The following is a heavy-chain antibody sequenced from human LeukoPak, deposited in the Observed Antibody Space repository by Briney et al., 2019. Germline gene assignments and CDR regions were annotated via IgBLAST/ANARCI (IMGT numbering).Heavy chain of an antibody. CDR1: GYTFTSYG. CDR3: ARQLRWDQYYFDX. V-gene: IGHV1-18*01. J-gene: IGHJ4*02. D-gene: IGHD4-23*01. CDR2: ISAYNGDT. Sequence: ASVKVSCKASGYTFTSYGFSWVRQAPGQGLEWMGWISAYNGDTKYALNLQGRVTMTTDTSTSTAYMELRSLRSDDTAVYYCARQLRWDQYYFDXXXXGTLVTVSS.